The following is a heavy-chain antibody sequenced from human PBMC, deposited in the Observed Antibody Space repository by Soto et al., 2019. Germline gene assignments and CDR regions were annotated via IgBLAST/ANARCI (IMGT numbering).Heavy chain of an antibody. V-gene: IGHV3-30*18. CDR2: ISYDGSNK. Sequence: GGSLSLSYAASGFTFSSYGMHWVRQAPGKGLEWVAVISYDGSNKYYADSVKGRFTISRGNSKNTLYLQMNSLRAEDTAVYYCAKDHRFLEWLGMKRFSGHLVYWGQGTLVTVSS. D-gene: IGHD3-3*01. J-gene: IGHJ4*02. CDR1: GFTFSSYG. CDR3: AKDHRFLEWLGMKRFSGHLVY.